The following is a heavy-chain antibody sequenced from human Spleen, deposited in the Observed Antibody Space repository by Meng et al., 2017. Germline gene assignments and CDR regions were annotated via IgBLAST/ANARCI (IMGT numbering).Heavy chain of an antibody. CDR1: GVDFSGYY. Sequence: QVRCRQWGACLLRRSETLSRTYAVYGVDFSGYYWSWIPQSPGNGLAWIGDINHSGSAHYNPSLKTRLSISVDTSKNQISLKLTSVTAADTAVYYCAREANGDRWYFDLWGRGTLVTVSS. V-gene: IGHV4-34*01. J-gene: IGHJ2*01. CDR2: INHSGSA. CDR3: AREANGDRWYFDL. D-gene: IGHD7-27*01.